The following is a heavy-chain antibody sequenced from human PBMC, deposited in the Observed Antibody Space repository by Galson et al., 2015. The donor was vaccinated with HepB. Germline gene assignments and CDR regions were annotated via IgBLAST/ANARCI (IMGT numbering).Heavy chain of an antibody. V-gene: IGHV3-74*01. J-gene: IGHJ3*02. Sequence: SLRLSCAASGFTFSSYWVHWVRQAPGKGLVWVSRINSDGSSKSYADSVKGRFTISRDNAKNTLYVQMNNLRAEDTAVYYCARVMGIVGATLAFDIWGQGTMVTVSS. CDR3: ARVMGIVGATLAFDI. CDR1: GFTFSSYW. CDR2: INSDGSSK. D-gene: IGHD1-26*01.